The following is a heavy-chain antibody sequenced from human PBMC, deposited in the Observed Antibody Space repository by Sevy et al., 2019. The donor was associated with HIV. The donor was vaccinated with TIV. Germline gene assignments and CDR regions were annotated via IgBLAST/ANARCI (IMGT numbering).Heavy chain of an antibody. CDR2: IYHSGST. V-gene: IGHV4-38-2*02. CDR1: GYSISSGYY. J-gene: IGHJ4*02. D-gene: IGHD3-3*01. CDR3: ARVSVRFLGWLLDPGDFDY. Sequence: SETLSLTCTVSGYSISSGYYWGWIRQPPGKGLEWIGSIYHSGSTDYNPSLKSRVTISVDTSKNQFSLKLSSVTAADTAVYYCARVSVRFLGWLLDPGDFDYWGQGTLVTVSS.